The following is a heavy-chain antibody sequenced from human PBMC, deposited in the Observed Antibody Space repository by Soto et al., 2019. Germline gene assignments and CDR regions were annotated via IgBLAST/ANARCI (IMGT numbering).Heavy chain of an antibody. J-gene: IGHJ5*02. CDR2: IYYSGST. CDR3: AREYYYDSTKTNWFDP. V-gene: IGHV4-31*03. CDR1: GGSISSGGYY. D-gene: IGHD3-22*01. Sequence: TLSLTCTVSGGSISSGGYYWSWIRQHPGKGLEWIGYIYYSGSTYYNPSLKSRVTISVDTSKNQFSLKLSSVTAAYTAVYYCAREYYYDSTKTNWFDPWGQGTLVTGSS.